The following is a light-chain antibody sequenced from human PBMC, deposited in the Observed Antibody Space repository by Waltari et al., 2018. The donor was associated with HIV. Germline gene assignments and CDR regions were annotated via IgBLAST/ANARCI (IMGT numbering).Light chain of an antibody. CDR2: KAS. CDR1: QDIVRW. V-gene: IGKV1-5*03. J-gene: IGKJ1*01. CDR3: QQYNTTPWA. Sequence: DMQMTQSPPTLSASVGDRVTITCRASQDIVRWLAWYQQKPGRAPKLLIYKASLLQSGVPSRFSGSGSGTEFVLTISGLQPVDSATYYCQQYNTTPWAFGQGTKVEIK.